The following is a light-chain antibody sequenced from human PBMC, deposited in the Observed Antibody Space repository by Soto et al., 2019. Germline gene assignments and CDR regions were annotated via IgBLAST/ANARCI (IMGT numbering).Light chain of an antibody. V-gene: IGLV2-14*03. CDR2: DVS. J-gene: IGLJ1*01. CDR1: SSDVDAHNF. Sequence: QSALTQPASVSGSPGQSITISCTGTSSDVDAHNFVSWYQQHPGKLPKLMIFDVSRRPSGVSDRFSGSKSGNTASLTISGLQVEDVGDYYCSSYTSSSTHVFGSGTKVTVL. CDR3: SSYTSSSTHV.